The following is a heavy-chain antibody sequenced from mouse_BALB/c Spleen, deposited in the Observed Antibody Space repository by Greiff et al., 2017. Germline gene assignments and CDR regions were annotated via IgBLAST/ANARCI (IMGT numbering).Heavy chain of an antibody. Sequence: QVQLQQPGAELVKPGASVKLSCKASGYTFTSYWMHWVKQRPGQGLEWIGEIDPSDSYTNYNQKFKGKATLTVDKSSSTAYMQLSSLTSEDSAVYYCARWAGKPMDYWGQGTSVTVSS. CDR1: GYTFTSYW. J-gene: IGHJ4*01. D-gene: IGHD2-1*01. CDR2: IDPSDSYT. CDR3: ARWAGKPMDY. V-gene: IGHV1-69*02.